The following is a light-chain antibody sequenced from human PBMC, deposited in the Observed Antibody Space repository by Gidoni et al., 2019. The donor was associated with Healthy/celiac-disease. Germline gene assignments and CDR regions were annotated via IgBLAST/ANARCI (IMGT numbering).Light chain of an antibody. CDR2: GAS. J-gene: IGKJ2*01. V-gene: IGKV3-20*01. CDR3: QQYGSSPVT. Sequence: EIVLTQSPGTLSLSPGERATLPCRASQSVSSSYLAWYQQKPGQAPRHLIYGASSRATGIPDRFSGSESGTDFTLTISRLEPEDFAVYYCQQYGSSPVTFGQGTKLEIK. CDR1: QSVSSSY.